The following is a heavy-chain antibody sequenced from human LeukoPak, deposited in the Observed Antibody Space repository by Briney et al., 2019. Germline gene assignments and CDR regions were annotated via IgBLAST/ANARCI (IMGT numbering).Heavy chain of an antibody. CDR1: GYSISSGYY. Sequence: SETLSLTCTVSGYSISSGYYWGWIRQPPGKGLEWIGSIYHSGRTFYNPSLKSRVTISVDTSKNQFSLKLTSVTAADPAVYYCANGAYYYYYMDVWGKGTTVTVSS. D-gene: IGHD3-10*01. V-gene: IGHV4-38-2*02. CDR2: IYHSGRT. CDR3: ANGAYYYYYMDV. J-gene: IGHJ6*03.